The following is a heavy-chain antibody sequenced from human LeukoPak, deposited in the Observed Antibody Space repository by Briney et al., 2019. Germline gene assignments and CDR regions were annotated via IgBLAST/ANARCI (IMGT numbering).Heavy chain of an antibody. Sequence: AISGSGCSTYYADSVNGRFTISRDNSKNTLYLQMNSLRAEDTAVYYCAKAVLLWYEYYFDYWGQGTLVTVSS. V-gene: IGHV3-23*01. D-gene: IGHD3-10*01. J-gene: IGHJ4*02. CDR3: AKAVLLWYEYYFDY. CDR2: ISGSGCST.